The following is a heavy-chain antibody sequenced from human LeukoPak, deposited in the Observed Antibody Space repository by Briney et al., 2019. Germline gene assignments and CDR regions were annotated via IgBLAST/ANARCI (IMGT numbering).Heavy chain of an antibody. V-gene: IGHV3-21*01. CDR2: ISSSSSYI. CDR1: GFTFSNYS. CDR3: ARASTIGTSFDY. J-gene: IGHJ4*02. Sequence: GGSLRLSCAASGFTFSNYSMNWVRQAPGKGLEWVSSISSSSSYIYYADSVKGRFTISRDNAKNSLYLQMNSLRAEDTAVYYCARASTIGTSFDYWGQGTLVTVSS. D-gene: IGHD1-1*01.